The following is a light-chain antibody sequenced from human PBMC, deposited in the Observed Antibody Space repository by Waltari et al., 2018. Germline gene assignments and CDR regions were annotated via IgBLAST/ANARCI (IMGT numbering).Light chain of an antibody. V-gene: IGLV8-61*01. CDR1: SGSVSTSYY. CDR3: VLYLGSGIWV. Sequence: QTVVTQAPSFSVSPGGTVTLPCGLSSGSVSTSYYPSWYQQTPGPAPRTPLSNTTRRSSGVPDRFSGFILGNKAALTITGAQADDECEYYCVLYLGSGIWVFGGGTKVTVL. J-gene: IGLJ3*02. CDR2: NTT.